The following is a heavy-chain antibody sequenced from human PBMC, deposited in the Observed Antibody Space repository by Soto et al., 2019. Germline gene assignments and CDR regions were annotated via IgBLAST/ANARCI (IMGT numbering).Heavy chain of an antibody. CDR2: IDPSDSQT. CDR1: GYSFAGYW. Sequence: PGESLKISCKGSGYSFAGYWITCVGQKPGKGLEWMGRIDPSDSQTYYSPSFRGHVTISVTKSITTVFLQWSSLRASDTAMYYCARQIYDSDTGPNFQYYFDSWGQGTPVTVSS. D-gene: IGHD3-22*01. CDR3: ARQIYDSDTGPNFQYYFDS. V-gene: IGHV5-10-1*01. J-gene: IGHJ4*02.